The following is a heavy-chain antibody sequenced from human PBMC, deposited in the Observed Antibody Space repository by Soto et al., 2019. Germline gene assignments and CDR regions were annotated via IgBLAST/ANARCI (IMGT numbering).Heavy chain of an antibody. J-gene: IGHJ6*01. CDR3: AKSTGGTANGMGV. CDR2: ISWNSGTI. Sequence: EVQVVESGGGLVQPGRSLRLSCAASGFSFDDYAMHWVRQAPGKGLEWVSGISWNSGTIGYADSVKGRFTISRDNAKNSLYLQMNSLRAEVTALYYCAKSTGGTANGMGVW. CDR1: GFSFDDYA. V-gene: IGHV3-9*01. D-gene: IGHD2-8*02.